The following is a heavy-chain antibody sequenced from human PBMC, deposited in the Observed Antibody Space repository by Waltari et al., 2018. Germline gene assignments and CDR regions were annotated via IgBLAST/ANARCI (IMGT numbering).Heavy chain of an antibody. D-gene: IGHD1-26*01. V-gene: IGHV3-74*01. CDR3: TRALSGSFPY. CDR1: GSTFIRSW. CDR2: SNTDGSST. Sequence: EVQLVESGGGSVQPAGSLRLSCAASGSTFIRSWLYWVRQDPGKGLGWVSRSNTDGSSTSYADSVKGRFTISRDNAKNTLYLQMNSLRAEDTAVYYCTRALSGSFPYWGQGTLVTVSS. J-gene: IGHJ4*02.